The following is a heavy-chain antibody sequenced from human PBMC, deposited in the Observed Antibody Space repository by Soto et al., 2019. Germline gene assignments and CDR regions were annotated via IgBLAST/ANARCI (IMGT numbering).Heavy chain of an antibody. V-gene: IGHV3-66*01. CDR2: IYSGGST. CDR3: ARDSGYSGYAQEYYFDY. D-gene: IGHD5-12*01. Sequence: GGSLRLSCAASGFTVSSNYMSWVRQAPGKGLEWVSVIYSGGSTYYADSVKGRFTISRDNSKNTLYLQMNSLRAEDTAVYYCARDSGYSGYAQEYYFDYWGQGTLVIVSS. J-gene: IGHJ4*02. CDR1: GFTVSSNY.